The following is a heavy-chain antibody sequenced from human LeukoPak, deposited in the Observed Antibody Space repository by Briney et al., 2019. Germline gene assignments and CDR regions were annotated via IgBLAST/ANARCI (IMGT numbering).Heavy chain of an antibody. CDR1: GFTFSSYG. J-gene: IGHJ5*02. CDR2: ISYDGSEK. D-gene: IGHD3-10*01. V-gene: IGHV3-30*18. CDR3: AKAYYGSGSPLDWFDP. Sequence: GGSLRLSCAASGFTFSSYGMHWVRQAPGKGLEWVAIISYDGSEKYYGDSVKGRFTISRDNSKNTLYLQMNSLRAEDTAVYYCAKAYYGSGSPLDWFDPWGQGTLVTVSS.